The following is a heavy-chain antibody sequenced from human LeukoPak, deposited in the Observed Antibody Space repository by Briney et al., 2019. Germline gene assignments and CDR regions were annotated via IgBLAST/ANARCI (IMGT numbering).Heavy chain of an antibody. V-gene: IGHV3-33*01. CDR1: GFISSSYA. Sequence: GGSLRLSCAAAGFISSSYAVHWVRQAPGKGLEWVSFLWYDRLNKYHAGPVKHRFTLSKDHSKNTLYQPKKSLRAEETAVYYCVRDPEALDYWGQGTPVTVS. CDR2: LWYDRLNK. J-gene: IGHJ4*02. CDR3: VRDPEALDY.